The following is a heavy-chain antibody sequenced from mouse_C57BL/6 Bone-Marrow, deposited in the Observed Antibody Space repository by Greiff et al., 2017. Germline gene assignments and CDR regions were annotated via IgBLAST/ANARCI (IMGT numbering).Heavy chain of an antibody. V-gene: IGHV14-2*01. Sequence: EVQLQQSGAELVKPGASVKLSCTAPGFNIKDYYIHWVKQRTEQGLEWIGRIDPEDGETKYAPKFQDKATITADTSSNTAYLQLSSLTSEDTAVYYCTRSLIYYGTNYWGQGTTLTVSS. J-gene: IGHJ2*01. CDR2: IDPEDGET. CDR1: GFNIKDYY. D-gene: IGHD1-1*01. CDR3: TRSLIYYGTNY.